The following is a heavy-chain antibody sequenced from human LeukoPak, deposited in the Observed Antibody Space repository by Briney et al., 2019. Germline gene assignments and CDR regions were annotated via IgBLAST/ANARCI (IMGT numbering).Heavy chain of an antibody. CDR1: GFTFSNSS. J-gene: IGHJ4*02. CDR3: ARRIAVSYDY. CDR2: ISSSSSSV. Sequence: GGSLRLSCEASGFTFSNSSMNWVRQAPGKGLEWISYISSSSSSVYYADSVKGRFTTSRDNAKNSLYLQIINLRAEDTAVYYCARRIAVSYDYWGQGTLVTVSS. D-gene: IGHD6-19*01. V-gene: IGHV3-48*01.